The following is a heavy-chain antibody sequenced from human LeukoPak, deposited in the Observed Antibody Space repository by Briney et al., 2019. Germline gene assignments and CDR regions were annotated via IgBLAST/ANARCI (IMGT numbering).Heavy chain of an antibody. CDR3: ARDPGSYFYYYYGMDV. J-gene: IGHJ6*02. V-gene: IGHV1-2*02. CDR2: IYPNSGGT. Sequence: ASVKVSCKASGYTFTGYYMHWVRQAPGQGLEWMGWIYPNSGGTNYAQKFQGRVTMTRDTSISTAYMELSRLRSDDTAVYYCARDPGSYFYYYYGMDVWGQGTTVTVSS. CDR1: GYTFTGYY. D-gene: IGHD1-26*01.